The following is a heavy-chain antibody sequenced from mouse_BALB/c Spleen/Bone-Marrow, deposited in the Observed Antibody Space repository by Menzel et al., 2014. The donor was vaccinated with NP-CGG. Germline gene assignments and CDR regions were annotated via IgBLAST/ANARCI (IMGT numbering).Heavy chain of an antibody. V-gene: IGHV5-6-4*01. J-gene: IGHJ4*01. CDR3: TRDGKGNYDYAMDY. Sequence: EVKLMESGGGLVKPGGSLKLSCAASGFTFSSYTMSWVRQTPEKRLEWVATISSGGSYTYYPDSVKGRFTISRDNAKNTLYLQMSSLKSKDTAMYYCTRDGKGNYDYAMDYWGQGTSVTVSS. CDR2: ISSGGSYT. CDR1: GFTFSSYT. D-gene: IGHD2-1*01.